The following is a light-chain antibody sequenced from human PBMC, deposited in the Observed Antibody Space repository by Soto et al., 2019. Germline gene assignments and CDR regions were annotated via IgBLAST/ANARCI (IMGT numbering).Light chain of an antibody. CDR3: QQYDSSPKT. V-gene: IGKV3-20*01. Sequence: EIVLTQSPGTLSLSPGGRATLSCRASQSVSSSYLAWYQQKPGQAPRLLIYGASSRATGIPDRFSGSGSGTDFTLTISRLEPEDFAVYYCQQYDSSPKTFGQGTKVDI. CDR1: QSVSSSY. CDR2: GAS. J-gene: IGKJ1*01.